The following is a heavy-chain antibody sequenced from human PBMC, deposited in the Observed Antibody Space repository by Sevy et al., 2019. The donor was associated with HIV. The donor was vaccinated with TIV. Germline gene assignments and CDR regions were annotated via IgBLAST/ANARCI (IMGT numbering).Heavy chain of an antibody. D-gene: IGHD2-15*01. Sequence: GGSLRLSCAASGFTFSNYWMHWVREAPGKGLVWVSGIKNDGSSATYADSVKGRFTISRDSARNTLHLQMNSVRVEDTAVYYCARESSGGYRPFNYWGQGTLVTVSS. CDR1: GFTFSNYW. J-gene: IGHJ4*02. CDR3: ARESSGGYRPFNY. V-gene: IGHV3-74*01. CDR2: IKNDGSSA.